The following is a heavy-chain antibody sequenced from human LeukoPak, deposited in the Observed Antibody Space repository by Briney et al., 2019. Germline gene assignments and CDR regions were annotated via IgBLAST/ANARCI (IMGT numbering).Heavy chain of an antibody. D-gene: IGHD6-6*01. CDR3: ARGLFSSPYYFDY. CDR2: ISSSSSYT. V-gene: IGHV3-11*06. CDR1: GFTFSDYY. J-gene: IGHJ4*02. Sequence: GGSLRLSCAASGFTFSDYYMSWIRQAPGKGLEWVSYISSSSSYTNYADSVKGRFTISRDNAKNSLYLQMNSLRAEDTAVYYCARGLFSSPYYFDYWGQGTLVTVSS.